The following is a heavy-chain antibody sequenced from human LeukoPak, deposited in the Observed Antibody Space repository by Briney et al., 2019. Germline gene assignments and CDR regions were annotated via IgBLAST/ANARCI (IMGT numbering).Heavy chain of an antibody. CDR2: ISGSGGST. D-gene: IGHD3-22*01. Sequence: GGSLRLSCAASGFTFSSYSMNWVRQAPGKGLEWVSAISGSGGSTYYADSVKGRFTISRDNSKNTLYLQMNSLRAEDTAVYYCAKGLHDSSFDYWGQGTLVTVSS. CDR3: AKGLHDSSFDY. J-gene: IGHJ4*02. CDR1: GFTFSSYS. V-gene: IGHV3-23*01.